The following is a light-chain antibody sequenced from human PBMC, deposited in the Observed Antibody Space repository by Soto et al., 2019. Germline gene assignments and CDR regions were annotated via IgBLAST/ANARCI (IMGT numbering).Light chain of an antibody. Sequence: EVVMTQSPATVSVSPGERATLSCRASQSISSNLAWYQQKPGQAPRLLIYGASTRATGIPARFSGSGSGTEFTLTISSLQSEDFALYYCQQYNNWPPYTFGQGTKLEIK. J-gene: IGKJ2*01. V-gene: IGKV3-15*01. CDR2: GAS. CDR1: QSISSN. CDR3: QQYNNWPPYT.